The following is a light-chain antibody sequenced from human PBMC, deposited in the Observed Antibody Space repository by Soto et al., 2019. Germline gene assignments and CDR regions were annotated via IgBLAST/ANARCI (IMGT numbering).Light chain of an antibody. CDR2: SNN. Sequence: QSVLTQPPSASGTPGQRVTISSSRSTSNIGTDYVFWYQQLPGTAPKLLIYSNNQRPSGVPDRFSASKSGTSASLAISGLQSEDEADYYCAAWDDGLNGSWVFGGGTKLTVL. CDR3: AAWDDGLNGSWV. J-gene: IGLJ3*02. CDR1: TSNIGTDY. V-gene: IGLV1-44*01.